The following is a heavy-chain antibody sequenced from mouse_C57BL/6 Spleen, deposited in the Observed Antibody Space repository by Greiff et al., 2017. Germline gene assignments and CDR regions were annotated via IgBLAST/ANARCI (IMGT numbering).Heavy chain of an antibody. V-gene: IGHV1-52*01. CDR3: ARTYGNFYWYFDV. J-gene: IGHJ1*03. Sequence: VQLQQPGAELVRPGSSVKLSCKASGYTFTSYWMHWVKQRPIQGLEWIGNIDPSDSETHYNQKFKDKATLTVDKSSSTAYMQLRSLTSEDSAVYYCARTYGNFYWYFDVGGTGTTVTVSS. D-gene: IGHD2-1*01. CDR1: GYTFTSYW. CDR2: IDPSDSET.